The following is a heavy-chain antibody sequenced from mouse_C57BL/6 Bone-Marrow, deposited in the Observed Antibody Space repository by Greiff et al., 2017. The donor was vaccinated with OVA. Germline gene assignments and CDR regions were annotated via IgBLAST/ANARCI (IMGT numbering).Heavy chain of an antibody. D-gene: IGHD1-1*01. J-gene: IGHJ2*01. CDR1: GYTFTSYG. CDR3: ARSNDYCSSYDFGY. CDR2: IYPRSGNT. V-gene: IGHV1-81*01. Sequence: QVHVKQSGAELARPGASVKLSCKASGYTFTSYGISWVKQRTGQGLEWIGEIYPRSGNTYYNEKFKGKATLTADNSSSTAYMELRSLTSEDSAVYFCARSNDYCSSYDFGYWGQGTTLTVSS.